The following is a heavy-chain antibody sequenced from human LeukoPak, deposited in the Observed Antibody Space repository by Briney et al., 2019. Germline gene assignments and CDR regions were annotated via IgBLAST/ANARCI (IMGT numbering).Heavy chain of an antibody. CDR3: ARDIGGSYPTLRYFDY. J-gene: IGHJ4*02. D-gene: IGHD1-26*01. CDR1: GGSISSYY. Sequence: SETLSLTCTVSGGSISSYYWSWIRQPPGKGLEWIGYIYYSGSTNYNPSLKSRVTISVDTSKNQFSLKLSSVTAADTAVYYCARDIGGSYPTLRYFDYWGQGTPVTVSS. V-gene: IGHV4-59*01. CDR2: IYYSGST.